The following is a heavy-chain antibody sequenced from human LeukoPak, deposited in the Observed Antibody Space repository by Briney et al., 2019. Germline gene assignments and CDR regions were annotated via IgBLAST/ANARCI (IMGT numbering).Heavy chain of an antibody. CDR1: GYSFTSYW. CDR2: IYAGDSDT. V-gene: IGHV5-51*01. J-gene: IGHJ4*02. CDR3: ARHGLYDSSGYDWFY. Sequence: GESLKIPCKGSGYSFTSYWIGWVRQIPGKGLEWMGFIYAGDSDTRYSPSFQGQVTISVDKSLSTAYLLWSSLKASDTAMYYCARHGLYDSSGYDWFYWGQGTLVTVSS. D-gene: IGHD3-22*01.